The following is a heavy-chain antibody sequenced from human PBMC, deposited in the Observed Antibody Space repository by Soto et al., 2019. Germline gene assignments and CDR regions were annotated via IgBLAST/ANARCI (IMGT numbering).Heavy chain of an antibody. V-gene: IGHV3-30*03. CDR1: GFTFSGFG. CDR3: ARWRKREGESSPPTDL. Sequence: QEELVESGGGVVQPGRSLRLSCAASGFTFSGFGMHWVRQAPGKGLEWVAVISYDGTNAIYADSVKGRFSVSRDNSKNIVYLQMNSLRNEDTAMYDCARWRKREGESSPPTDLWGQGTLVTVSS. CDR2: ISYDGTNA. J-gene: IGHJ5*02.